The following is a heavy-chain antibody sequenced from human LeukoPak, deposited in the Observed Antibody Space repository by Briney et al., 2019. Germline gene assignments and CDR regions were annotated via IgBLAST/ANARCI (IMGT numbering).Heavy chain of an antibody. CDR2: ISSNSAYI. D-gene: IGHD2-2*01. V-gene: IGHV3-21*01. Sequence: PGGSLRLSCAAPGFTFSDYAMDWVRQAPGKGLEGVSAISSNSAYIYYADSVKGRFTISRDNAKNSVSLQMNSLRAEDTAVYYCARIFRYQMVDYYALDVWGQGTTVTVSS. CDR1: GFTFSDYA. J-gene: IGHJ6*02. CDR3: ARIFRYQMVDYYALDV.